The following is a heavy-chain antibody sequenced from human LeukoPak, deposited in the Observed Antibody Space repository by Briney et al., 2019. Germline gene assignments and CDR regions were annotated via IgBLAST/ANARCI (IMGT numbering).Heavy chain of an antibody. D-gene: IGHD2-2*01. CDR1: GGSISSYY. J-gene: IGHJ4*02. Sequence: SETLSLTCTVSGGSISSYYWSWIRQPPGKGLEWIGYIYYSGSTNYNPSLKSRVTISVDTSKNQFSLKLSSVTAADTAVYYCARGRRNYCSSTSCYVLLFDYWGQGTLVTVSS. CDR2: IYYSGST. CDR3: ARGRRNYCSSTSCYVLLFDY. V-gene: IGHV4-59*12.